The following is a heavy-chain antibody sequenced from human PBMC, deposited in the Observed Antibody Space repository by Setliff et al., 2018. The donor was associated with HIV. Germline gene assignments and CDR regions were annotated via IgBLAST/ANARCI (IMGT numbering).Heavy chain of an antibody. CDR1: GGSINNYY. Sequence: PSETLSPTCRLSGGSINNYYWSWIRLTPGKGLQWIGCIYYTGNTNYNPSLKSRVTMSVDTSNNQFSLKLTSVTAADSAVYYCARRSGASYYSEFYYYMDVWGKGTTVTVSS. CDR3: ARRSGASYYSEFYYYMDV. CDR2: IYYTGNT. V-gene: IGHV4-59*08. J-gene: IGHJ6*03. D-gene: IGHD2-15*01.